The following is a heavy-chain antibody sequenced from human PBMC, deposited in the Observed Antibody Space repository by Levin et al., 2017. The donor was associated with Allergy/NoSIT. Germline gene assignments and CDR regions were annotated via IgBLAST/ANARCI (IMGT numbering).Heavy chain of an antibody. CDR2: ISGSGSST. CDR3: AKADGSGSYYTLQYWYFDL. CDR1: GFTFNSYA. V-gene: IGHV3-23*01. D-gene: IGHD3-10*01. Sequence: RPGGSLRLSCAASGFTFNSYAMNWVRQAPGKGLEWVSAISGSGSSTYYADSVKGRFTISRDNSKNTLYLQMNSLRAEDTAVYYCAKADGSGSYYTLQYWYFDLWGRGTLVTVSS. J-gene: IGHJ2*01.